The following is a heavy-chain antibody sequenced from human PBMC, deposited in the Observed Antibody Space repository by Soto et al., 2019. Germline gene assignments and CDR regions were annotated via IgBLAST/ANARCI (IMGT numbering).Heavy chain of an antibody. V-gene: IGHV1-18*01. CDR1: GYTFTSYG. CDR2: ISAYNGNT. CDR3: ARDREQGVVYYYYYYMDV. D-gene: IGHD6-19*01. Sequence: QVQLVQSGAEVKKPGASVKVSCKASGYTFTSYGISWVRQAPGQGLEWMGWISAYNGNTNYAQKLQGRVTMTTDTSSSTAYMELGSLRSYDTTVYYCARDREQGVVYYYYYYMDVWGKGTTVTVSS. J-gene: IGHJ6*03.